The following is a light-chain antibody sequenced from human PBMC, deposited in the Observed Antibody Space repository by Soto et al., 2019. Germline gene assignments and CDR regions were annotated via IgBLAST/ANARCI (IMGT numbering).Light chain of an antibody. CDR1: QTVRNNY. J-gene: IGKJ1*01. V-gene: IGKV3-20*01. CDR2: GAS. Sequence: EFVLTQSPGTLSLSPGERATLSCRASQTVRNNYLAWYQQKPGQAPRLLISGASRRATGVPDRFSGSGSGTDFTLTISRLEPEDFALYHCQQYGSLSWTVGQGTKVDI. CDR3: QQYGSLSWT.